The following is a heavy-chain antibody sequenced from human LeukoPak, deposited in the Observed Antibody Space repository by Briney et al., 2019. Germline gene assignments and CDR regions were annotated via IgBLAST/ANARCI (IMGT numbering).Heavy chain of an antibody. CDR2: MDPNSGDT. V-gene: IGHV1-2*02. CDR1: GYNFSVYY. D-gene: IGHD2-15*01. J-gene: IGHJ3*01. Sequence: ASVKVSCKGSGYNFSVYYMHWVRQVPGQGLEWMGWMDPNSGDTIYAPKFQGRVSMTRDTSITTAYMELSSLTFDDSAMYYCATRGGLTPNTLAMWGHGTMVTVSS. CDR3: ATRGGLTPNTLAM.